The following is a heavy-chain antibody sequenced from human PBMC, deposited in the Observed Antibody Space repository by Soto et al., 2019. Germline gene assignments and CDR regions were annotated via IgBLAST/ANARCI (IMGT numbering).Heavy chain of an antibody. V-gene: IGHV3-74*01. J-gene: IGHJ3*01. CDR2: VSEDGTFT. CDR1: GFTFSTYW. Sequence: GGSLRLSCAASGFTFSTYWMHWVRQVPWVGLLWVSRVSEDGTFTTYADSVQGRFTISRDNAKKILYLQMNSLRADDTAVYYCARKRVTATGTFGFDVWGPGTMVTVSS. CDR3: ARKRVTATGTFGFDV. D-gene: IGHD2-21*02.